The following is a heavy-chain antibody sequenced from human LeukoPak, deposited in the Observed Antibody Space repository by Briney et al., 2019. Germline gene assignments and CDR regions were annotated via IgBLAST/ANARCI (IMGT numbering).Heavy chain of an antibody. CDR3: ARAGWFSTTWHFDY. CDR2: IYHSGST. CDR1: GGSISNGNW. D-gene: IGHD6-19*01. V-gene: IGHV4-4*02. J-gene: IGHJ4*02. Sequence: PSGPLSLTCTVSGGSISNGNWWSWVRQPPGKGLEWIGEIYHSGSTNYNPSLKTRVTISVDKSRNEFSLNLSSVTAADTAVYYCARAGWFSTTWHFDYWGQGILVTVSS.